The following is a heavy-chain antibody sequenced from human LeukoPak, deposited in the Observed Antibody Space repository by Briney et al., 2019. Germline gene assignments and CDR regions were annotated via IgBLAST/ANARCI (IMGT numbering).Heavy chain of an antibody. CDR2: IYYSGST. J-gene: IGHJ4*02. Sequence: PSETLPLTCTVSGGSISSSSYYWGWIRQPPGKGLEWIGSIYYSGSTYYNPSLKSRVTISVDTSKNQFSLKLSSVTAADTAVYYCARERGYSHDSSGSLDYWGQGTLVTVSS. CDR1: GGSISSSSYY. D-gene: IGHD3-22*01. CDR3: ARERGYSHDSSGSLDY. V-gene: IGHV4-39*07.